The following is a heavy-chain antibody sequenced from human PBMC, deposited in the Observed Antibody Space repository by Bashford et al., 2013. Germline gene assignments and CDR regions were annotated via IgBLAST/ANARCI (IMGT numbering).Heavy chain of an antibody. Sequence: GGSLRLSCAASGFTFSGSAMHWVRQASGKGLEWVGRISGKPNSYATAYGASVKGRFTISRDDSKNTAYLTNEQPRQPEDTAVYYCSTHTYTSTWYVDYVGPGNPGHRL. CDR3: STHTYTSTWYVDY. V-gene: IGHV3-73*01. CDR1: GFTFSGSA. CDR2: ISGKPNSYAT. J-gene: IGHJ4*02. D-gene: IGHD6-13*01.